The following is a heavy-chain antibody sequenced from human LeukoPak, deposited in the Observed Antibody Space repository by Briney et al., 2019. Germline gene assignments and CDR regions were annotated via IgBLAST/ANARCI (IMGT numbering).Heavy chain of an antibody. J-gene: IGHJ4*02. Sequence: GGSLRLSCAASGFTFSGYGMHWVRQAPGKGLEWVAVISYDGSNKYYVDSVKGRFTISKDNSKNTLCLQMNSPRAEDTAVYYCAKDRDILTGYLDYWGQGTLVTVSS. D-gene: IGHD3-9*01. V-gene: IGHV3-30*18. CDR2: ISYDGSNK. CDR1: GFTFSGYG. CDR3: AKDRDILTGYLDY.